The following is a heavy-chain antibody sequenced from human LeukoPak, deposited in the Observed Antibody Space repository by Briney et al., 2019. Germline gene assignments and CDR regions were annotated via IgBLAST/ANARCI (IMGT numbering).Heavy chain of an antibody. CDR2: FYTSGST. V-gene: IGHV4-61*02. CDR1: GGSISSGSYY. J-gene: IGHJ6*03. Sequence: SETLSLTCTASGGSISSGSYYWSWIRQPAGKGLEWIGRFYTSGSTNYNPSLKSRVTISVDTSKNQFSLKLSSVTAADTAVYYCARGAGDYYYYYMDVWGKGTTVTVSS. D-gene: IGHD1-26*01. CDR3: ARGAGDYYYYYMDV.